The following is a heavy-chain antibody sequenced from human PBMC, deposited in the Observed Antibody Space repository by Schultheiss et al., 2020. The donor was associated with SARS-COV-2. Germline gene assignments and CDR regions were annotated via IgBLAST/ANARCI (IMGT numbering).Heavy chain of an antibody. Sequence: SETLSLTCTVSGGSITSDDYYWSWIRQPPGEGLEWIGSIYYSGNSYYNPYLKSRVTLSVDTSKNHFSLKLSSVTAADTAVYYCARFSPNYYDTTGYYYSTFDSWGQGSLVTVSS. CDR3: ARFSPNYYDTTGYYYSTFDS. CDR2: IYYSGNS. D-gene: IGHD3-22*01. V-gene: IGHV4-30-4*01. CDR1: GGSITSDDYY. J-gene: IGHJ4*02.